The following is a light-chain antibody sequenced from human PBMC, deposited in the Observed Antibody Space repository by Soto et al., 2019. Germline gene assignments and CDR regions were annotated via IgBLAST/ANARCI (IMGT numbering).Light chain of an antibody. CDR3: QTWGTGIRV. Sequence: QPVLTQAPSASASLGASVKLTCTLSSGHSSYAIAWHQQQLEKGPRYLMKLNSDGSHNKGDGIPDRFSGSSSGAERYLTISSLQSEDEADYYCQTWGTGIRVFGGGTKLTVL. CDR2: LNSDGSH. J-gene: IGLJ2*01. CDR1: SGHSSYA. V-gene: IGLV4-69*01.